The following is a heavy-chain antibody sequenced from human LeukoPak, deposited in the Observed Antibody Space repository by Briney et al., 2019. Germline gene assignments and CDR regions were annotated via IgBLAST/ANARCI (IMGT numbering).Heavy chain of an antibody. Sequence: PSETLSLTCAVSGGSISSSNWWSWVRQPPGKGLEWIGEIYHSGSTNYNPSLKSRVTISVDKSKNQFPLKLSSVTAAGTAVYYCARDGIYYDRSGYSPSAPIWGQGTLVTVSS. V-gene: IGHV4-4*02. J-gene: IGHJ4*02. CDR3: ARDGIYYDRSGYSPSAPI. CDR2: IYHSGST. CDR1: GGSISSSNW. D-gene: IGHD3-22*01.